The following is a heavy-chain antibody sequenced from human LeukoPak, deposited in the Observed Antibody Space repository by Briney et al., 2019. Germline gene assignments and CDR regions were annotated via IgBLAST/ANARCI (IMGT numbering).Heavy chain of an antibody. Sequence: GGSLRLSCSASGFSFSSYAMHWVRQAPGMGLEYVSAISSSGSNTYYADSVKGRFTISRDNSKNTLYLQMSSLRADDTAVYYCVKGFYDILTAYWGGGDYWGQGTLVTVSS. CDR1: GFSFSSYA. J-gene: IGHJ4*02. CDR2: ISSSGSNT. D-gene: IGHD3-9*01. CDR3: VKGFYDILTAYWGGGDY. V-gene: IGHV3-64D*09.